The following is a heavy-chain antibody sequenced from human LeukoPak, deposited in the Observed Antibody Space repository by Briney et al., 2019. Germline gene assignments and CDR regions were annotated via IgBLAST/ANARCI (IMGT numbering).Heavy chain of an antibody. J-gene: IGHJ4*02. V-gene: IGHV3-48*04. CDR1: GFTFSSYS. D-gene: IGHD2-15*01. CDR3: ARDAVVVVYPSNLPFDY. Sequence: HAGGSLRLSCAASGFTFSSYSMNWVRQAPGKGLEWVSYVSGSSSTIYYADSVKGRFTISRDNVKNSLYLQMNSLRAEDTAIYYCARDAVVVVYPSNLPFDYWGQGTLVTVSS. CDR2: VSGSSSTI.